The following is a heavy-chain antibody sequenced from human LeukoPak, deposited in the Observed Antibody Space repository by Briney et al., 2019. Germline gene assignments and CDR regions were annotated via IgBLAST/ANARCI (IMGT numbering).Heavy chain of an antibody. CDR1: GFTFSSYA. CDR2: ISGSGAST. CDR3: ANQTEYNSNSPYHY. Sequence: GGSLRLSCAASGFTFSSYAMTWVRQAPGKGLEWGSGISGSGASTYYADSVKGRFTISRDNSKSTMYLEVNSLRVEDTAVYYCANQTEYNSNSPYHYWGQGTLVTVSS. J-gene: IGHJ1*01. D-gene: IGHD5-24*01. V-gene: IGHV3-23*01.